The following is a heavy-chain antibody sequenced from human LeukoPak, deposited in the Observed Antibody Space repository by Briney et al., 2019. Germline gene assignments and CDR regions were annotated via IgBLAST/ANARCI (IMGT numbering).Heavy chain of an antibody. Sequence: SETLSLTCSVSGDSISRSGSSWSWIRQSPGRGLEWIGYIYHSGGAYYNPSLKSRVTISLDKSKNQFSLKLRSVTAAGTAVYYCARDFIAQSPIPALWGQGTLVSVSS. CDR1: GDSISRSGSS. V-gene: IGHV4-30-2*06. CDR2: IYHSGGA. D-gene: IGHD3-3*02. CDR3: ARDFIAQSPIPAL. J-gene: IGHJ4*02.